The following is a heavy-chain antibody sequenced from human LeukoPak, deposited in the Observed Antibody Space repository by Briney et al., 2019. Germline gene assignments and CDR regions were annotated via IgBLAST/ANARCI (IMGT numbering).Heavy chain of an antibody. D-gene: IGHD3-10*01. CDR3: ARTRSGSYDYYMDV. CDR1: GGSISSYY. CDR2: IYDSGST. V-gene: IGHV4-59*01. J-gene: IGHJ6*03. Sequence: PSETLSLTCTVSGGSISSYYWSWIRQPPGKGLEWIGYIYDSGSTNYNPSLKSRVTISVDTSKNQSSLKLSSVTAADTAVYYCARTRSGSYDYYMDVWGKGTTVTVSS.